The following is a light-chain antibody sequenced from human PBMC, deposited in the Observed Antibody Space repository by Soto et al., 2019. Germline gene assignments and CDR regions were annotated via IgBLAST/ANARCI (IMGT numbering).Light chain of an antibody. V-gene: IGKV3-20*01. CDR2: AAS. CDR1: QSVSSSH. J-gene: IGKJ5*01. Sequence: IVLTECPSTLPFSPGEIATLSFRVSQSVSSSHLAWYQHKPGQAPRLLIYAASSRATGSPDRFSGGGSGTDFTLTISRLEPEDFAVYQSQQYGYSPITFGQGTRLEI. CDR3: QQYGYSPIT.